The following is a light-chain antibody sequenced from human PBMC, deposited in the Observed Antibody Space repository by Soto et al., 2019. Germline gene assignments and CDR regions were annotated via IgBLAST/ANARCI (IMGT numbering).Light chain of an antibody. CDR2: DAS. CDR3: QQVNTYPLT. Sequence: AIELTQSPSSLSASLGDRVTITCGASQGITSYLAWYQQKPGKAPKLLIFDASTLESGVPSRFRGSGSGTDFTLTISSLQPEDFASYYCQQVNTYPLTFGQGTKVDIK. CDR1: QGITSY. J-gene: IGKJ1*01. V-gene: IGKV1-13*02.